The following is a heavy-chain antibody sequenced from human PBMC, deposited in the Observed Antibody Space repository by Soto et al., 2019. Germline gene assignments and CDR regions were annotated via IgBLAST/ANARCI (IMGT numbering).Heavy chain of an antibody. J-gene: IGHJ6*02. CDR1: GYTFTAYG. D-gene: IGHD1-26*01. CDR3: ARSGWNSPYYSHGLAV. Sequence: QISLVQSGAEVKKPGASVKVSCKTSGYTFTAYGITWVRQAQGQGLELVGWISPYNGHTKYSEKFEGRVTLTTDLSSGTASMELTSLKSDDTAVYYCARSGWNSPYYSHGLAVWGQGTTVTVSS. CDR2: ISPYNGHT. V-gene: IGHV1-18*01.